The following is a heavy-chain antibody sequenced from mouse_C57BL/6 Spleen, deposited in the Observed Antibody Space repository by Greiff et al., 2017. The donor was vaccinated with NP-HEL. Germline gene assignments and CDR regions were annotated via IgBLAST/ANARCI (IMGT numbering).Heavy chain of an antibody. V-gene: IGHV5-4*01. CDR1: GFTFSSYA. Sequence: EVQRVESGGGLVKPGGSLKLSCAASGFTFSSYAMSWVRQTPEKRLEWVATISDGGSYTYYPDNVKGRFTISRDNAKNNLYLKMSHLKSEDTAMYYCARDITTVVATRAYWGQGTLVTVSA. CDR2: ISDGGSYT. CDR3: ARDITTVVATRAY. D-gene: IGHD1-1*01. J-gene: IGHJ3*01.